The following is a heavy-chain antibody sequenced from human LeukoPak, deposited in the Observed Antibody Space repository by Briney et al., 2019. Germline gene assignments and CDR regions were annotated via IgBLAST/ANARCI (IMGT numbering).Heavy chain of an antibody. J-gene: IGHJ6*03. CDR3: ARDIAAAGVRYYYYMDV. D-gene: IGHD6-13*01. V-gene: IGHV4-30-2*01. Sequence: PSQTLSLTCTVSGGSISSGGYYWSWIRQPPGKGLEWIGYIYHSGSTHYNPSLKSRVTISVDRSKNQFSLKLSSVTAADTAVYYCARDIAAAGVRYYYYMDVWGKGTTVTVSS. CDR1: GGSISSGGYY. CDR2: IYHSGST.